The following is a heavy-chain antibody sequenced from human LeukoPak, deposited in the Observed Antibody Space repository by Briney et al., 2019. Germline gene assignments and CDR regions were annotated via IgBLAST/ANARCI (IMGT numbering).Heavy chain of an antibody. Sequence: PGGSLRLSCAASGFTFSTYAMNWVRQAPGKGLEWVSYISSSGSTIYYADSVKGRFTISRDNAKNSLYLQMNSLRAEDTAVYYCARDRSEQLGSRDDAFDIWGQGTMVTVSS. CDR1: GFTFSTYA. D-gene: IGHD6-6*01. J-gene: IGHJ3*02. CDR2: ISSSGSTI. CDR3: ARDRSEQLGSRDDAFDI. V-gene: IGHV3-48*03.